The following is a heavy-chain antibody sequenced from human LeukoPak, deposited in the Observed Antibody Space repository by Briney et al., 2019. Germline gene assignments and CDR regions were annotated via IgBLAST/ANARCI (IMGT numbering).Heavy chain of an antibody. D-gene: IGHD2-2*01. J-gene: IGHJ4*02. V-gene: IGHV4-59*01. CDR3: AKLTCSSTFCPLDY. CDR1: GDSIRSYY. Sequence: SETLSLTCTVSGDSIRSYYWNWIRQPPGKGLEWIGFVYHSGSTNYNPSLRSRVTMSIDTSKSQFSLKLSSVTAADTAVYYCAKLTCSSTFCPLDYWGQGTLVTVSS. CDR2: VYHSGST.